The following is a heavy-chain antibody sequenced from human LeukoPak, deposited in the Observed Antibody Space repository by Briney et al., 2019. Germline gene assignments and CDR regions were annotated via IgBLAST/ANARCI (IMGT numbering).Heavy chain of an antibody. CDR1: GFTFSSYW. J-gene: IGHJ4*02. CDR2: ISGSGGST. V-gene: IGHV3-23*01. Sequence: GGSLRLSCAASGFTFSSYWMSWVRQAPGKGLEWVSAISGSGGSTYYADSVKGRFTISRDNSKNTLYLQMNSLRAEDTAVYYCAKDLNYYPSSSFDYWGQGTLVTVSS. CDR3: AKDLNYYPSSSFDY. D-gene: IGHD3-10*01.